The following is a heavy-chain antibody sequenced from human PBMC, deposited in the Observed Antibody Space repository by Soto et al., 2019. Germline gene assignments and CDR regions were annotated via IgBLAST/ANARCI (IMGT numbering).Heavy chain of an antibody. CDR3: VKEGAETAQGYFDY. V-gene: IGHV3-23*01. D-gene: IGHD2-21*02. CDR1: GFTFRSYP. Sequence: GGSLRLSCAASGFTFRSYPMSWVRQAPGKGLEWVSAIVGSGAGAFYADSVQGRFTVSRDSSKNTVYLQMNSLRAEDTAIYYCVKEGAETAQGYFDYWGQGA. J-gene: IGHJ4*02. CDR2: IVGSGAGA.